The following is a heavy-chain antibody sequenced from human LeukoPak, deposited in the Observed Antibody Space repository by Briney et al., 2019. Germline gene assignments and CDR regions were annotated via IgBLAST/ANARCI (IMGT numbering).Heavy chain of an antibody. CDR2: INHSGST. V-gene: IGHV4-34*01. CDR1: GGSFSGYY. CDR3: ARGRTFDN. Sequence: SETLSLTCAVYGGSFSGYYWSWIRQPPGKGLEWIGEINHSGSTNYNPSLKSRVTISVDTSKNQFSLKLNFVTAADTAVYYCARGRTFDNWGQGTLVTVSP. J-gene: IGHJ4*02.